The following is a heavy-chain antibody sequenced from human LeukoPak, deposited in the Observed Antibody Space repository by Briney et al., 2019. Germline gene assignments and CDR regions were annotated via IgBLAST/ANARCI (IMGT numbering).Heavy chain of an antibody. CDR3: ARDYGNNWFDP. CDR1: GGSISSGDYY. V-gene: IGHV4-31*03. CDR2: IYYSGDT. D-gene: IGHD4-17*01. Sequence: SETLSLTCTVSGGSISSGDYYWSWIRQHPGKGLEWIGYIYYSGDTYYNPSLRSRVSISLDTSKNQFSLKLSSVTAADTAMYYCARDYGNNWFDPWGQGTLVTVSA. J-gene: IGHJ5*02.